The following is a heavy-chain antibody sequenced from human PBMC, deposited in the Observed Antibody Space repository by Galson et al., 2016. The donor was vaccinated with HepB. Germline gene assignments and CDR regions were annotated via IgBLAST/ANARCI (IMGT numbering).Heavy chain of an antibody. CDR3: ATLHFRLTPEDYYDNSGYLYYFAY. Sequence: SVKVSCKVSGDTLSDLSMHWVRQVPGKGLEWMGGLDPEDGETVFAQKFQGRLTMTEDTSTDTGYMELTSLTSEDTAVYYCATLHFRLTPEDYYDNSGYLYYFAYWGQGPLITVS. V-gene: IGHV1-24*01. CDR2: LDPEDGET. J-gene: IGHJ4*02. CDR1: GDTLSDLS. D-gene: IGHD3-22*01.